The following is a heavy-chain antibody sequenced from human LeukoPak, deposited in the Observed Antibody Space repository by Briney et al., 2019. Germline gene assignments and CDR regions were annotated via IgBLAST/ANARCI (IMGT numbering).Heavy chain of an antibody. Sequence: SETLSLTCTVSGGSISSGSYYWSWIRQPAGKGLEWIGRIYTSGSTNYNPSLKSRVTISVDTSKNQLSLKLSSVTAADTAVYYCATSHSGSYSYYYGMDVWGQGTTVTVSS. CDR1: GGSISSGSYY. CDR3: ATSHSGSYSYYYGMDV. D-gene: IGHD3-10*01. CDR2: IYTSGST. J-gene: IGHJ6*02. V-gene: IGHV4-61*02.